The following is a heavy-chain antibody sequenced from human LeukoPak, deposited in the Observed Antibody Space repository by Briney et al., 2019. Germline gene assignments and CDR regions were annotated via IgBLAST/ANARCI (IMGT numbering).Heavy chain of an antibody. Sequence: SETLSLTCTVSGGSISSYYWSWIRQPPGKGLEWIGYIYYSGSTNYNPSLKSRVTISVDTSKNQFSLKLSSVTAADTAVYYCARFDSSGFDWYSDLWGRGTLVTVSS. CDR3: ARFDSSGFDWYSDL. CDR2: IYYSGST. J-gene: IGHJ2*01. V-gene: IGHV4-59*01. D-gene: IGHD3-22*01. CDR1: GGSISSYY.